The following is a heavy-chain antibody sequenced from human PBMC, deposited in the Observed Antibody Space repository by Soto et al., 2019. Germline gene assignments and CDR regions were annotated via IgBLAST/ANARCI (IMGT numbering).Heavy chain of an antibody. CDR2: ISYDGSNK. D-gene: IGHD6-6*01. V-gene: IGHV3-30*18. CDR3: AKGGFYSSSSGADY. Sequence: GGSLRLSCAASGFTFSSYGMHWVRQAPGKGLEWVAVISYDGSNKYYADSVKGRFTISRDNSKNTLYLQMNSLRAEDTAVYYCAKGGFYSSSSGADYWGQGTLVTVSS. J-gene: IGHJ4*02. CDR1: GFTFSSYG.